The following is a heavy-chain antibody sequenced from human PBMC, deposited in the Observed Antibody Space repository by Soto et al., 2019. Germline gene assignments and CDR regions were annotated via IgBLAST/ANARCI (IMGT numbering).Heavy chain of an antibody. CDR3: ARDLGYCTAGRCHRKGFDV. CDR1: GFTFNTHA. Sequence: EVQLVESGGGLVQPGGSLRLSCAASGFTFNTHAMHWVRQAPGKGLEYISTISSDGGTTYYADSMKGRFTTSRDNSKNALFLQMGSLRAEDTAVYYCARDLGYCTAGRCHRKGFDVSGEGTMVNVSS. CDR2: ISSDGGTT. J-gene: IGHJ3*01. V-gene: IGHV3-64*07. D-gene: IGHD2-15*01.